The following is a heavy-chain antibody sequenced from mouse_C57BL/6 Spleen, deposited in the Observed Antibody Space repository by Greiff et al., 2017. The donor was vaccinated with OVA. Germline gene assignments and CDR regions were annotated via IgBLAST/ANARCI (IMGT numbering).Heavy chain of an antibody. D-gene: IGHD1-1*01. CDR2: ISSGSSTI. CDR3: ARPHYYGSSYGVFAY. Sequence: EVQLVESGGGLVKPGGSLKLSCAASGFTFSDYGMHWVRQAPEKGLEWVAYISSGSSTIYYADTVKGRFTISRDNAKNTLFLQMTSLRSEDTAMYYCARPHYYGSSYGVFAYWGQGTLVTVSA. V-gene: IGHV5-17*01. J-gene: IGHJ3*01. CDR1: GFTFSDYG.